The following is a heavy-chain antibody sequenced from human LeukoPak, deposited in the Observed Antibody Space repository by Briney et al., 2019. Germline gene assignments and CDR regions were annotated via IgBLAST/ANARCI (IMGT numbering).Heavy chain of an antibody. J-gene: IGHJ4*02. CDR1: GGSISSYY. D-gene: IGHD1-26*01. V-gene: IGHV4-59*08. CDR3: ARHGTLGSTTYPLDY. Sequence: SETLALTCTVSGGSISSYYWSWIRQAPGKGLEWIGNIYYSGSTNYTPSLKSRVTVSVDTSKNQFSLKLSSVTAADTAVYYCARHGTLGSTTYPLDYWGQGTLVTVSS. CDR2: IYYSGST.